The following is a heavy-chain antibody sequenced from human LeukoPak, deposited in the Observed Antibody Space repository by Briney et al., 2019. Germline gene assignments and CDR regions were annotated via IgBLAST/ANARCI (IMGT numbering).Heavy chain of an antibody. D-gene: IGHD4-17*01. CDR2: IIPIFGTA. J-gene: IGHJ4*02. CDR3: ARGAVTRGGVDY. V-gene: IGHV1-69*05. CDR1: GGTFSSYA. Sequence: GASVKVSCKASGGTFSSYAISWVRQAPGQGLEWMGGIIPIFGTANYAQKFQGRVTMTRDMSTSTVYMELSSLRFEDTAVYYCARGAVTRGGVDYWGQGTLVTVSS.